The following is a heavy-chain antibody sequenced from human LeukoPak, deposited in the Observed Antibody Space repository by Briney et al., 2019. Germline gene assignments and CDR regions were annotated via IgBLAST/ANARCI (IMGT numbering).Heavy chain of an antibody. CDR3: ARGLYCSSSTSCYDYGMDV. D-gene: IGHD2-2*01. V-gene: IGHV1-69*01. CDR1: GGTFRSYG. CDR2: IIPILGTA. Sequence: GSSVKVSCKASGGTFRSYGLNWVRQAPGQGLEWMGGIIPILGTAKYAQKLQGRVTITADESTSTGYMELSSLRSEDTAVYHCARGLYCSSSTSCYDYGMDVWGQGTTVTVSS. J-gene: IGHJ6*02.